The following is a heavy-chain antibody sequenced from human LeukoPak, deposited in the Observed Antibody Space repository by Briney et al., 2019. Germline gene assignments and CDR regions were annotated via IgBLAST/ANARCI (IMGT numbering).Heavy chain of an antibody. Sequence: GASVKVSCKASGGTFSSYAISWVRQAPGQGLEWMGRIIPIFGTANYAQKFQGRVTITTDESTSTAYMELSSLRSEDTAVYYCARVTYCSSTSCYTDGYYYYYMDVWGKGTTVTVSS. CDR1: GGTFSSYA. J-gene: IGHJ6*03. CDR2: IIPIFGTA. D-gene: IGHD2-2*02. CDR3: ARVTYCSSTSCYTDGYYYYYMDV. V-gene: IGHV1-69*05.